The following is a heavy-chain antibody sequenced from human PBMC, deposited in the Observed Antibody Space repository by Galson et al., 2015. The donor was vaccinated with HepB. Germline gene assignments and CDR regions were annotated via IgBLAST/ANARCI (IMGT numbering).Heavy chain of an antibody. D-gene: IGHD1-26*01. CDR3: AKARGSYYFDY. Sequence: SLRLSCAASGFTFSSYAMSWVRQAPGKGLEWVSAISGSGGSTNYADYVKGRFTISRDKSKNTLYLQMNSLRAEDTAVYYCAKARGSYYFDYWGQGTLVTVSS. CDR2: ISGSGGST. CDR1: GFTFSSYA. V-gene: IGHV3-23*01. J-gene: IGHJ4*02.